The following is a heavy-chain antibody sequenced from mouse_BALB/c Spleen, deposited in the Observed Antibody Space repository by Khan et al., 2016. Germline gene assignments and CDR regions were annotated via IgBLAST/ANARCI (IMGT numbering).Heavy chain of an antibody. Sequence: EVKLEESGGGLVQPGGSMKLSCVASGFTFSNYWMNWVRQSPEKGLEWVAEIRLKSNNYATHYAESVKGRFTISRDDSKRSVYLQMNTLRAEDTGIYYCTKHDYYYAMDYWGQGTSVTVSS. D-gene: IGHD2-13*01. CDR3: TKHDYYYAMDY. V-gene: IGHV6-6*02. CDR1: GFTFSNYW. J-gene: IGHJ4*01. CDR2: IRLKSNNYAT.